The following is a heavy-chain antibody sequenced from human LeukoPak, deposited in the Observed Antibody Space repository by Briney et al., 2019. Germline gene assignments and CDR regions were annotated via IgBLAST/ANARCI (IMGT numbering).Heavy chain of an antibody. CDR1: GMTLSNYG. J-gene: IGHJ4*02. D-gene: IGHD3-22*01. CDR3: AKRGVVIRVILVGFHKEAYYFDS. Sequence: PGGSLRLFCAVSGMTLSNYGMSWVRQAPGKGLELVAGISDSGGRTNYADSVKGRFTISRDNPKNTLYLQMNSLRAEDTAVYFCAKRGVVIRVILVGFHKEAYYFDSWGQGALVTVSS. CDR2: ISDSGGRT. V-gene: IGHV3-23*01.